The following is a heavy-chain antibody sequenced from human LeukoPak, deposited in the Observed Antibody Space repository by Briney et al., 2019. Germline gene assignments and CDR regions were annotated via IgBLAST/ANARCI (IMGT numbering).Heavy chain of an antibody. V-gene: IGHV3-23*01. CDR1: GFTFSSYA. Sequence: GGSLRLSCAASGFTFSSYAMSWVRQAPGKGLEWVSAICGSDNSTYYAGSVKGRFTISRDNSKNTMYLQMNSLRTEDTAVYYCAKGLAGSCYSGLDYWGRGTLVTVSS. CDR3: AKGLAGSCYSGLDY. J-gene: IGHJ4*02. D-gene: IGHD2-15*01. CDR2: ICGSDNST.